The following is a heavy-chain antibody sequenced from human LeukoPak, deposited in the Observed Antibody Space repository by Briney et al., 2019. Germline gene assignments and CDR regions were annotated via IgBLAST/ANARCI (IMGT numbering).Heavy chain of an antibody. CDR2: IRYDGRNI. CDR1: SFTFRSYG. V-gene: IGHV3-30*02. CDR3: ANSWDSRYLSDY. D-gene: IGHD2-15*01. J-gene: IGHJ4*02. Sequence: GGSLRLSCAASSFTFRSYGMHWVRQAPGKGLEWVAFIRYDGRNIYYADSVKGRFTVFRDDSKNTLYLAMTSLRLEDTAVYYCANSWDSRYLSDYWGQGTLVTVSS.